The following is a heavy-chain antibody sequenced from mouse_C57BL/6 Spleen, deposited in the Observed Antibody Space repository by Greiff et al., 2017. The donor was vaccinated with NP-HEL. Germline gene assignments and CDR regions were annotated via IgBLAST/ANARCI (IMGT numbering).Heavy chain of an antibody. CDR2: IDPSDSET. D-gene: IGHD2-3*01. CDR3: ARYGGYYNLVAVYFDY. V-gene: IGHV1-52*01. J-gene: IGHJ2*01. Sequence: QVQLQQPGAELVRPGSSVKLSCKASGYTFTSYWMHWVKQRPIQGLEWIGNIDPSDSETHYNQKFKDKATLTVDKSSSTAYMQLSSLTSEDSAVYYCARYGGYYNLVAVYFDYWGQGTTLTVSS. CDR1: GYTFTSYW.